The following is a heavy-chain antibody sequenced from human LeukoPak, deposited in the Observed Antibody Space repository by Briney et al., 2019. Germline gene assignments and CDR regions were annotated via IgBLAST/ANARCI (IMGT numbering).Heavy chain of an antibody. J-gene: IGHJ4*02. CDR3: ALGYCSGGDCYEKPYYFDH. D-gene: IGHD2-15*01. CDR1: GFTFSAYA. Sequence: GGSLRLSCAASGFTFSAYAMAWVRQAPGKGVEWVSAISARGGSTYYADSVKGRFIISRDNSQYTVYLHMSSLRAEDTAVYYCALGYCSGGDCYEKPYYFDHWGQGTLVTVSS. V-gene: IGHV3-23*01. CDR2: ISARGGST.